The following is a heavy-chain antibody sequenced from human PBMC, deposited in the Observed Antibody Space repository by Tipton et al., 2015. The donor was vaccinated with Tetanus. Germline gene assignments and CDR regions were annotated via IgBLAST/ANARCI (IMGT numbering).Heavy chain of an antibody. J-gene: IGHJ1*01. CDR2: ISGSGGST. D-gene: IGHD2-8*01. CDR1: GFTFSSYA. V-gene: IGHV3-23*01. Sequence: GSLRLSCAASGFTFSSYAMSWVRQAPGKGLEWVSAISGSGGSTYYADSVKGRFTISRDNSKNTLYLQMNSLRAEDTAVYYCAKVVGRWGERPSNGYFQHWGQGTLVTVSS. CDR3: AKVVGRWGERPSNGYFQH.